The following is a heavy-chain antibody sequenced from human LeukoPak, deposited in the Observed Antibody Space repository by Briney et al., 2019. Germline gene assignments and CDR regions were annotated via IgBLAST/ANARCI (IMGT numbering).Heavy chain of an antibody. CDR2: INPNSGGT. Sequence: GASVKVSCRASGYTFTGYYMHWVRQAPGQGLGWMGWINPNSGGTNYAQKFQGRVTMTRDTSISTAYMELSRLRSDDTAVYYCARVHSGYDFFDYWGQGTLVTVSS. CDR1: GYTFTGYY. V-gene: IGHV1-2*02. D-gene: IGHD5-12*01. J-gene: IGHJ4*02. CDR3: ARVHSGYDFFDY.